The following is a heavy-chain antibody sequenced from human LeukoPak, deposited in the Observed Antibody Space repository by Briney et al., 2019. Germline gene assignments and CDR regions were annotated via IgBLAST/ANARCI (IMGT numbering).Heavy chain of an antibody. CDR1: GFTFSSYA. CDR3: ANRYSGYEYYYYYGMDV. CDR2: ISGSGGST. V-gene: IGHV3-23*01. D-gene: IGHD5-12*01. J-gene: IGHJ6*02. Sequence: GGSLRLFCAASGFTFSSYAMSWVRQAPGKGLEWVSAISGSGGSTYYAYSVKGRFTISRDNSKNTLYLQMNSLRAEDTAVYYCANRYSGYEYYYYYGMDVWGQGTTVTVSS.